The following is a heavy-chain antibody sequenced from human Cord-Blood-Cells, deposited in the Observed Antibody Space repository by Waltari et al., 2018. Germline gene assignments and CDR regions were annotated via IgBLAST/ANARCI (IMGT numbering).Heavy chain of an antibody. D-gene: IGHD2-2*01. CDR1: GGPFSGSS. CDR2: INHSGRT. Sequence: QVQPQQSAAGPLQPSETLSLPSTVYGGPFSGSSCIWIRQPPGKGLEWIGKINHSGRTNYNPSLKSRVTIAVDTSKNQFSLKLSSVTAADTAVYYCARGRCSSTSCYFDYWGQGTLVTGSS. CDR3: ARGRCSSTSCYFDY. V-gene: IGHV4-34*01. J-gene: IGHJ4*02.